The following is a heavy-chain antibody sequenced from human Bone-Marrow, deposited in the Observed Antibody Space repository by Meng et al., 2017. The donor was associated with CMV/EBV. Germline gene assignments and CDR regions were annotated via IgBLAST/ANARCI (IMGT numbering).Heavy chain of an antibody. CDR3: ARDHRTYSSSWYVYYYYGMDV. Sequence: ASVKVSCKASGYTFTAHYFHWVRQAPGQGLEWMGWINPNSGGTNYAQKFQGRVTMTRDTSISTAYMELSRLRSDDTAVYYCARDHRTYSSSWYVYYYYGMDVWGQGTTVTVSS. J-gene: IGHJ6*02. D-gene: IGHD6-13*01. V-gene: IGHV1-2*02. CDR2: INPNSGGT. CDR1: GYTFTAHY.